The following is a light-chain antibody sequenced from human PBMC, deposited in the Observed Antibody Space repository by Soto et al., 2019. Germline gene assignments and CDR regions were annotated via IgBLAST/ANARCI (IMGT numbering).Light chain of an antibody. V-gene: IGLV2-14*01. CDR3: SSYTISSRSVV. J-gene: IGLJ2*01. Sequence: QSVLTQPASVSGSPGQSITISCTGTSSDVGGYNYVSWYQQHPGKAPKLMIYDVSNRPSGVSNRFSGSKSGNTASLTISGLQAEDEADYYCSSYTISSRSVVFGGGTKLTVL. CDR1: SSDVGGYNY. CDR2: DVS.